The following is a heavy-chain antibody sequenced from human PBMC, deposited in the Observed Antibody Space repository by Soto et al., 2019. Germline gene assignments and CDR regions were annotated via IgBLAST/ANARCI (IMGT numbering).Heavy chain of an antibody. CDR1: GYSFTSYW. J-gene: IGHJ6*02. V-gene: IGHV5-51*01. Sequence: EESLTIACNGSGYSFTSYWIGWGRQMPWKGLEWMGIIYPGDSHTRYSPSFQGQVTISSDKSISTAYLQWSSLKASDTAMYYCARLYSSSWYPADDYYHCGMDVCHQGTTVTVSS. D-gene: IGHD6-13*01. CDR2: IYPGDSHT. CDR3: ARLYSSSWYPADDYYHCGMDV.